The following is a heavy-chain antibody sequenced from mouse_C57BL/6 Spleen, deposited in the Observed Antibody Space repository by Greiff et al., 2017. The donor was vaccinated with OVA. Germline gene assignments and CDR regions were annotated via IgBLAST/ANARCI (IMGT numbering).Heavy chain of an antibody. CDR2: IGSGGSDT. V-gene: IGHV5-6*01. CDR3: ARHGVLEDY. Sequence: EVKLQESGGDLVKPGGSLKLSCAASGFTFSSYGMYWVRQTPDKRLEWVATIGSGGSDTYYPDRVKGRFTISRDKAKNPLYLQMSGLKSEDTSMYSCARHGVLEDYWGQGTTLTVSS. D-gene: IGHD5-1*01. J-gene: IGHJ2*01. CDR1: GFTFSSYG.